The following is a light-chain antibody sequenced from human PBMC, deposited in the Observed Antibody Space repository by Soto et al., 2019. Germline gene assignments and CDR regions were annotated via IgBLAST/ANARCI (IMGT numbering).Light chain of an antibody. J-gene: IGKJ5*01. CDR1: QSVSSF. V-gene: IGKV3-11*01. CDR3: QQRLNLIT. Sequence: EVVLTQSPATLSLSPGERVTLSCRASQSVSSFLSWYQHKPGQAPRLLIYDASNRATGIPARFSGSGSGTDFTLTISSLEPEDFASYYCQQRLNLITFGQGTRLEIK. CDR2: DAS.